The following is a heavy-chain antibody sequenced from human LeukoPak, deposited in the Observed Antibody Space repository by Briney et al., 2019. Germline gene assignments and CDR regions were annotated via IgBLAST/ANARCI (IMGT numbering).Heavy chain of an antibody. CDR2: IDWDDNK. J-gene: IGHJ5*02. Sequence: ESGPTLVNPTQTLTLTCTFSGFSLSTSGMCVSWIRQPPGKALEWLALIDWDDNKYCSTSLKTRLTISKDTSKNQVVLTMTNMDPVDTATYYCARFTYGDYVGWFDPWGQGTLVTVSS. V-gene: IGHV2-70*01. CDR1: GFSLSTSGMC. D-gene: IGHD4-17*01. CDR3: ARFTYGDYVGWFDP.